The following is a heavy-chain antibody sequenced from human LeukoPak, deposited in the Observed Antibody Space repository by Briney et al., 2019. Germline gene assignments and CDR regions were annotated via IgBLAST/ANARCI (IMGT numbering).Heavy chain of an antibody. D-gene: IGHD3-22*01. CDR3: ARVERYYDSSNYYYVAGPFDY. V-gene: IGHV1-46*01. J-gene: IGHJ4*02. CDR2: INPNGGST. Sequence: GASVKVSCKASGYTFTGYYMHWVRQAPGQGLEWMGIINPNGGSTSNAQKFQGRVTMTRDTSTSTVHMELSSLRSEDTAMYYCARVERYYDSSNYYYVAGPFDYWGQGTLVTVSS. CDR1: GYTFTGYY.